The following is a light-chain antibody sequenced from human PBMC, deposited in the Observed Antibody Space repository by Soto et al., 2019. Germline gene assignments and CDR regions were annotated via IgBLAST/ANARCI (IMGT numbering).Light chain of an antibody. J-gene: IGKJ4*02. CDR3: QQPNNYPRT. V-gene: IGKV1D-13*01. Sequence: AIQVTQSPSSLSASLGDRVTITCRASERIRTCLAWYQHKPGKAPKLLIYAASTLESGVPSRFSGSGSGTDFTLTISSLQPEDFATYYCQQPNNYPRTFGEGTKVDIK. CDR2: AAS. CDR1: ERIRTC.